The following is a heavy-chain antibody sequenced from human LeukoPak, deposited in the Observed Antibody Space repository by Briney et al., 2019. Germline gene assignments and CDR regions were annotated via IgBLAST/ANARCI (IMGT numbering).Heavy chain of an antibody. D-gene: IGHD6-13*01. V-gene: IGHV4-59*12. CDR2: IYYSGST. Sequence: PSETLSLTCTVSGGSISRYYWSWIRQPPGQGLEWIGYIYYSGSTNYNPSLKSRVTISVDTSKNQFSLKLSSVTAADTAVYYCARDLAAAGTLYYYYYMDVWGKGTTVTVSS. CDR3: ARDLAAAGTLYYYYYMDV. CDR1: GGSISRYY. J-gene: IGHJ6*03.